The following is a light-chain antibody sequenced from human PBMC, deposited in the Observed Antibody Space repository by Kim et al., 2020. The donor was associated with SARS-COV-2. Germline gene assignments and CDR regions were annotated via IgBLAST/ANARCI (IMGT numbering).Light chain of an antibody. V-gene: IGLV3-1*01. CDR2: QDT. CDR3: QAWDTTDAV. J-gene: IGLJ1*01. CDR1: RLSDKG. Sequence: SYELTQPPSVSVSPGQTATITCSGDRLSDKGVSWYQQRPGQSPVLVLYQDTERPSAIPGRFSGSNSGNTATLTISETQTVDEADYFCQAWDTTDAVFGTGTKVTVL.